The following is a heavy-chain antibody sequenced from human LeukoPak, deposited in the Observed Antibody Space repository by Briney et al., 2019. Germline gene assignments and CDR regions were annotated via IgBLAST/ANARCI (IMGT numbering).Heavy chain of an antibody. J-gene: IGHJ4*02. CDR1: GFTFSSYS. CDR2: ISSSSSTI. D-gene: IGHD4-17*01. V-gene: IGHV3-48*01. Sequence: PGGSLRLSCAASGFTFSSYSMNWVRQAPGKGLEWVSYISSSSSTIYYADSVKGRFTISRDNAKNSLYLQMNSLRAEDTAVYYCARDSQRYGDSALDYWGQGTLVTVSS. CDR3: ARDSQRYGDSALDY.